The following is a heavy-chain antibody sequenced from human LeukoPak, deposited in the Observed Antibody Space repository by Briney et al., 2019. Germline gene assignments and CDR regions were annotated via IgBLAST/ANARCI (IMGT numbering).Heavy chain of an antibody. CDR3: ARGYYGSGSFVALYYYYMDV. V-gene: IGHV4-61*02. Sequence: SETLSLTCTVSGGSISSGSYYWSWIRQPAGKGLEWIGRIYTSGSTNYNPSLKSRVTISVDTSKNQFSLKLSSVTAADTAVYYCARGYYGSGSFVALYYYYMDVWGKGTTVTISS. CDR2: IYTSGST. D-gene: IGHD3-10*01. CDR1: GGSISSGSYY. J-gene: IGHJ6*03.